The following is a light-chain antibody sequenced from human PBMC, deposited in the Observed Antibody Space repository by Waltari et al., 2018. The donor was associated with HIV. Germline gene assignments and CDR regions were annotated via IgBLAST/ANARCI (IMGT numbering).Light chain of an antibody. CDR3: SSFAGTNSHVV. Sequence: QSALTQPPSASGSPQHSVPLSCPGTSSHVGAYNVVSRYQQRPGQAPKLIIFEVNKRPSGVPDRFSGSKSVNTASLTVSGLQAEDEADYYCSSFAGTNSHVVFGGGTKLTVL. CDR1: SSHVGAYNV. CDR2: EVN. V-gene: IGLV2-8*01. J-gene: IGLJ2*01.